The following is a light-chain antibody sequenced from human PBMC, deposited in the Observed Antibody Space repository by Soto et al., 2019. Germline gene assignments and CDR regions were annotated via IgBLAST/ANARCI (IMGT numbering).Light chain of an antibody. J-gene: IGLJ2*01. CDR1: SSDVGGYNY. CDR2: DVS. Sequence: QSALTQPASVSGSPGQSITISCTGTSSDVGGYNYVSWYQQHPGKAPKLMIYDVSNRPTGVSNRFSGSKSGNTSYLTISGLQGEDEADYYCSSYTRSSTYVVFCGGTKRTVL. CDR3: SSYTRSSTYVV. V-gene: IGLV2-14*01.